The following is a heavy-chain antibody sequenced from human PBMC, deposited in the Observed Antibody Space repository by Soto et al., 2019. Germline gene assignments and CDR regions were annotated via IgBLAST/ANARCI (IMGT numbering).Heavy chain of an antibody. J-gene: IGHJ5*02. D-gene: IGHD3-10*01. V-gene: IGHV1-18*04. CDR1: GYTFTSYG. Sequence: ASVKVSCKASGYTFTSYGISWVRQAPGQGLEWMGWISAYNGNTNYAQKLQGRVTMTTDTSTSTAYMELRRLRSDDTAVYYCAREKGLLWFGELSHKNWFDPWGQGTLATVSS. CDR2: ISAYNGNT. CDR3: AREKGLLWFGELSHKNWFDP.